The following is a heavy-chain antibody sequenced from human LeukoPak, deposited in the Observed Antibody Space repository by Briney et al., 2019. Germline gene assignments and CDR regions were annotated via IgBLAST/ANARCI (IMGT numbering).Heavy chain of an antibody. CDR1: GGSISSYY. CDR2: IYYSGST. J-gene: IGHJ4*02. Sequence: SETLSLTCTVSGGSISSYYWSWIRQPPGKGLEWIGYIYYSGSTNYNPSLKSRVTISVDTSKNQFSLKLSSVTAADTAVYYCARARFYGDYTFDYWGQGTLVTVSS. CDR3: ARARFYGDYTFDY. D-gene: IGHD4-17*01. V-gene: IGHV4-59*01.